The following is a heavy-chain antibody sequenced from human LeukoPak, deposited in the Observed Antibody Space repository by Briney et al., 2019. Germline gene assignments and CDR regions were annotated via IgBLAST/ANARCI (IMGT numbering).Heavy chain of an antibody. CDR3: ARAVISFGAAVAKGFDC. CDR2: IYYSGST. J-gene: IGHJ4*02. CDR1: GGSISTPGYY. Sequence: KASETLSLTCTVSGGSISTPGYYWGWIRQPPGKGLEWIGSIYYSGSTDYNPSLKSRVTMSLDTSKNQFSLKLSSVTAADTAVYYCARAVISFGAAVAKGFDCWGQGTLVTVSS. V-gene: IGHV4-39*07. D-gene: IGHD3-16*01.